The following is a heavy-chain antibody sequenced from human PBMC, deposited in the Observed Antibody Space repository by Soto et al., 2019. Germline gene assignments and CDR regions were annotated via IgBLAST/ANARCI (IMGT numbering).Heavy chain of an antibody. CDR2: IGAYNGNT. CDR1: GYTFSNDG. CDR3: ARLRQLVGYFYSYMDV. D-gene: IGHD6-6*01. J-gene: IGHJ6*03. V-gene: IGHV1-18*01. Sequence: QVQLLQSGAEVKKPGASVKVSCKASGYTFSNDGITWVRQAPGQGLEWMGWIGAYNGNTHYTQSLQGRVTMTTDTSTSTAYMELRGRRSDDTAVYYCARLRQLVGYFYSYMDVWGNGTTVTVSS.